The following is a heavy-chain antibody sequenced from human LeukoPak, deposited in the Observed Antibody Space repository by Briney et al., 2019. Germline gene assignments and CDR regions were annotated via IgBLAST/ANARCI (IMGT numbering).Heavy chain of an antibody. CDR3: ASLTYYYDSSGLQTFDY. CDR1: GFTFSSYG. CDR2: ISSSGSTI. V-gene: IGHV3-48*04. Sequence: GGSLRLSCAASGFTFSSYGMHWVRQASGKGLEWVSYISSSGSTIYYADSVKGRFTISRDNAKNSLYLQMNSLRAEDTAVYYCASLTYYYDSSGLQTFDYWGQGTLVTVSS. J-gene: IGHJ4*02. D-gene: IGHD3-22*01.